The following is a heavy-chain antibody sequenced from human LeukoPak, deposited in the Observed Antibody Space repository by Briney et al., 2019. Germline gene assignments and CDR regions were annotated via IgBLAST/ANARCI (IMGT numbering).Heavy chain of an antibody. J-gene: IGHJ4*02. CDR2: ISSSSSTI. D-gene: IGHD4-17*01. CDR3: ARAGADYGDYRSY. CDR1: GFTVSINY. V-gene: IGHV3-48*02. Sequence: GGSLRLSCAASGFTVSINYMSWVRQAPGKGLEWVSYISSSSSTIYYADSVKGRFTISRDNAKNSLYLQMHSLRDEDTAVYYCARAGADYGDYRSYWGQGTLVTVSS.